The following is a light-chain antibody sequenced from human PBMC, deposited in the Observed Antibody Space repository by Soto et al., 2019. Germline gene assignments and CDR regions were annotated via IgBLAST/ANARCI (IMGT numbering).Light chain of an antibody. J-gene: IGKJ3*01. CDR2: DAS. Sequence: EIVLTQSPATLSLSPGERATLSCRASQSVNSYLAWYQQKPGQAPRLLIYDASIRAPGIPVRFSGSGSGTDFTLTISSLEPEDFAVYYCQQRSNWPLFTFGPGTKVDIK. CDR3: QQRSNWPLFT. V-gene: IGKV3-11*01. CDR1: QSVNSY.